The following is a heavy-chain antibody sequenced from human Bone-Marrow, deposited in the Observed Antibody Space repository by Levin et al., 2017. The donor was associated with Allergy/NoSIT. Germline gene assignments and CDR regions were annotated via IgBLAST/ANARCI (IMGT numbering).Heavy chain of an antibody. CDR2: ISGADNDL. D-gene: IGHD3-10*01. V-gene: IGHV3-11*01. Sequence: GGSLRLSCAASGFTFSDFYMNWLRQAPGKGLEWVSYISGADNDLYYADSVKGRLTISRDNARNSVYLQMDSLRADDTAIYYCARGFGRLQSSFDFWGQGTLVTVSS. J-gene: IGHJ4*02. CDR3: ARGFGRLQSSFDF. CDR1: GFTFSDFY.